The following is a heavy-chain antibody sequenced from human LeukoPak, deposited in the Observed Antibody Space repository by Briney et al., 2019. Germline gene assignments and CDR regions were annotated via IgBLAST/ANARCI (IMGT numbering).Heavy chain of an antibody. V-gene: IGHV1-2*04. J-gene: IGHJ3*02. CDR2: INPNSGGT. Sequence: GASVTVSCTASGYTFTGYYMHWVRQAPGQGLEWMGWINPNSGGTNYAQKFQGWVTMTRDTSISTAYMELSRLRSDDTAVYYCARAVAQEWELLWDAFDIWGQGTTVTVSS. D-gene: IGHD1-26*01. CDR1: GYTFTGYY. CDR3: ARAVAQEWELLWDAFDI.